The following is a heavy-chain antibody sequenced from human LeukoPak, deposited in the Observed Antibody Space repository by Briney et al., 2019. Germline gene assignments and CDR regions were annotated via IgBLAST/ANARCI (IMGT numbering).Heavy chain of an antibody. CDR1: GYTFTSYG. CDR3: ARGAFHCSSTSCYIDYYYYMDV. Sequence: ASVKVSCKASGYTFTSYGISWVRQAPGQGLEWMGWISAYNGNTNYAQKLQGRVTMTTDTSTSTAYMELRSLRSDDTAVYYCARGAFHCSSTSCYIDYYYYMDVWGKGTTVTVSS. CDR2: ISAYNGNT. J-gene: IGHJ6*03. D-gene: IGHD2-2*02. V-gene: IGHV1-18*01.